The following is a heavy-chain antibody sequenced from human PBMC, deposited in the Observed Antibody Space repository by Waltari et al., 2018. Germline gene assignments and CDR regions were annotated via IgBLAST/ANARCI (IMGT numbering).Heavy chain of an antibody. V-gene: IGHV4-39*01. CDR1: GGSISSSSYY. J-gene: IGHJ4*02. CDR2: IYYSGST. CDR3: ASSYSSGWYSTFDY. D-gene: IGHD6-19*01. Sequence: QLQLQASGPGLVKPSETLSLTCTVSGGSISSSSYYWGWLRQPPGKGLEWIGSIYYSGSTYYNPSLKSRVTISVDTSKNQFSLKLSSVTAADTAVYYCASSYSSGWYSTFDYWGQGTLVTVSS.